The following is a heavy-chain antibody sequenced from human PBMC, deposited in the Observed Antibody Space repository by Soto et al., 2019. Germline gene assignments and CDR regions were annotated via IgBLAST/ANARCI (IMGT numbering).Heavy chain of an antibody. CDR2: ISAYNGNT. J-gene: IGHJ4*02. CDR1: GYTFTSYG. CDR3: ARDMITFGGVIVGAGNLFDS. V-gene: IGHV1-18*01. D-gene: IGHD3-16*02. Sequence: QVQLVQSGAEVKKPGASVKVSCKASGYTFTSYGISWVRQAPGQGLEWMGWISAYNGNTNYAQKLQGRVTMTTDTATSTAYMELRSLRSDDTAVYYCARDMITFGGVIVGAGNLFDSWGQGTLVTVSS.